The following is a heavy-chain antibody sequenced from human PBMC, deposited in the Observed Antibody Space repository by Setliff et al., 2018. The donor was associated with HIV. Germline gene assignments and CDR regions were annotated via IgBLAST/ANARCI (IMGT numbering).Heavy chain of an antibody. D-gene: IGHD4-4*01. CDR2: VYYTGKT. J-gene: IGHJ5*02. V-gene: IGHV4-31*03. CDR1: GGSLISGGYY. CDR3: ARDLTSNSNCFEP. Sequence: SETLSLTCSVSGGSLISGGYYWSWIRQHPGKGLEWIGYVYYTGKTYYNPSLESRISMSVDTPKNQFSLKLTSVTAADTAIYYCARDLTSNSNCFEPWGQGAQVTVSS.